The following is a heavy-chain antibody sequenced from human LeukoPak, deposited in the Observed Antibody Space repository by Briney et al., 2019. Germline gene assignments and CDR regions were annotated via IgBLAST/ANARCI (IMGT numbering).Heavy chain of an antibody. Sequence: ASVKVSCKASGYTFTGYYMFWVRQAPGRGLEWMGWINPNSGDTNYVQKFQGRVTMTRDTSISTVYMELSSLRSDDTAVYYCARAMGTVTRRDFWGQGTLVTVSS. J-gene: IGHJ4*02. D-gene: IGHD4-11*01. V-gene: IGHV1-2*02. CDR2: INPNSGDT. CDR1: GYTFTGYY. CDR3: ARAMGTVTRRDF.